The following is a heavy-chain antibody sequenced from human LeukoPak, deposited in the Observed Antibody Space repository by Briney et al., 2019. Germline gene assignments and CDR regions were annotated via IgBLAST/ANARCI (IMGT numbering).Heavy chain of an antibody. V-gene: IGHV1-2*02. CDR1: GYTFTGYY. D-gene: IGHD6-19*01. CDR3: ARSSGWKYNIDY. J-gene: IGHJ4*02. CDR2: INANTGGT. Sequence: EASVKVSCKASGYTFTGYYMHWVRQAPGQGLEWMGWINANTGGTKYAQKFQGRVTMTRDTSISTAYMELSRLRSDDTAMYYCARSSGWKYNIDYWGQGTLVTVSS.